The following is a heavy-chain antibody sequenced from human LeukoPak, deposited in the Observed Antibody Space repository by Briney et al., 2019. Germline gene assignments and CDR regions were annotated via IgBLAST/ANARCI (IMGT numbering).Heavy chain of an antibody. CDR2: ISSNGGTT. V-gene: IGHV3-64*02. Sequence: GGSLRLSCAASGFTFSSYAMHWVRLSPGKGLEYVSGISSNGGTTSRADSVQGRFTISRDNSKNTLYLQMGSLRGEDMAVYYCAKVGSGWPGYYFDYWGQGTLVTVSS. CDR3: AKVGSGWPGYYFDY. D-gene: IGHD6-19*01. CDR1: GFTFSSYA. J-gene: IGHJ4*02.